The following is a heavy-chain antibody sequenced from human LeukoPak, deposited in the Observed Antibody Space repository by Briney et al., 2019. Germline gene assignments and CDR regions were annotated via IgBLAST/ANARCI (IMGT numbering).Heavy chain of an antibody. J-gene: IGHJ4*02. V-gene: IGHV1-46*01. CDR2: INPSGGST. CDR1: GYTFTSYY. D-gene: IGHD3-9*01. CDR3: ARDLKHFDWLWPGIDY. Sequence: GASVKVSCXASGYTFTSYYMHWGRQAPVQGLGRRGIINPSGGSTSYAQKFHGRVTMTRDTSTSTVYMELSSLRSEDTAVYYCARDLKHFDWLWPGIDYWGQGTLVTVSS.